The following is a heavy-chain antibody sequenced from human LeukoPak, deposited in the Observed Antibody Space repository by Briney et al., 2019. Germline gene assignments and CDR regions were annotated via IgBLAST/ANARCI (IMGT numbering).Heavy chain of an antibody. CDR1: GGSISSGSYY. Sequence: SQTLSLTCTVSGGSISSGSYYWSWIRQPAGKGLEWIGRIYSSGTTNYNPSLRSRVSMSVDTSKNQFSLKLSSVIAADTAVYYCAREGGYCNSGYCYISLDYWGQGALLTVSS. V-gene: IGHV4-61*02. CDR3: AREGGYCNSGYCYISLDY. D-gene: IGHD2-2*02. CDR2: IYSSGTT. J-gene: IGHJ4*02.